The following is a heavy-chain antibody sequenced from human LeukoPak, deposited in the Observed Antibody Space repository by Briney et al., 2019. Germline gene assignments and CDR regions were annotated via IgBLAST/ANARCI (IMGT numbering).Heavy chain of an antibody. Sequence: SETLSLTCTVSGGSISGFYWTWIRQSPGRGLEWIGYIYYSGSTNYNPSLKSRLTISVDTSKNHFSLKLSSVTAADTAVYYCVRRRTRPDGNWFDPWGQGTLVTVSS. J-gene: IGHJ5*02. D-gene: IGHD1-7*01. CDR3: VRRRTRPDGNWFDP. CDR2: IYYSGST. V-gene: IGHV4-59*01. CDR1: GGSISGFY.